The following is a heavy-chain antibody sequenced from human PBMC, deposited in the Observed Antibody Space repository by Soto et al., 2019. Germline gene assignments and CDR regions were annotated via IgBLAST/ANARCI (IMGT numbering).Heavy chain of an antibody. CDR1: GGSIISSNFY. D-gene: IGHD3-10*02. V-gene: IGHV4-39*01. CDR2: VEYGGST. J-gene: IGHJ5*02. CDR3: ARHVRGAVSMNRFDP. Sequence: QLQESGPGLVKPSETLSLTCTVSGGSIISSNFYWGWIRQPPGKGLGWIGSVEYGGSTNDNPSRTIRVAPSADTSTHRVPLTWTSGSAADTAIYYCARHVRGAVSMNRFDPWGHGTLVTVSS.